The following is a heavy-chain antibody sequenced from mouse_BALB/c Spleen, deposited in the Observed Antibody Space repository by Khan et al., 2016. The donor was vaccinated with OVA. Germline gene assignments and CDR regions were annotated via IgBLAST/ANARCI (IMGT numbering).Heavy chain of an antibody. D-gene: IGHD2-4*01. CDR2: IWSGGST. Sequence: QMQLEESGPGLVQPSQSLSITCTVSGFSLTTYGVHWVRQSPGKGLEWLGVIWSGGSTDYNAAFISRLSISKDSSKSQVFFKMNSLQVNDTAIYYCARNYDYDEGLAYWGQGTLGTVSA. J-gene: IGHJ3*01. CDR1: GFSLTTYG. V-gene: IGHV2-2*02. CDR3: ARNYDYDEGLAY.